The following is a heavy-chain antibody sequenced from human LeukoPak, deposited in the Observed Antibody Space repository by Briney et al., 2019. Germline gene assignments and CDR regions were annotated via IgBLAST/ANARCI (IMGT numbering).Heavy chain of an antibody. CDR1: GYSFISHW. D-gene: IGHD2-15*01. CDR2: IYPGDSDT. CDR3: ARFRVVAAPPDAFDI. Sequence: GESLKISCKGSGYSFISHWIGWVRQMPGKGLEWMGIIYPGDSDTRYSPSFQGQVTISADKSISTAYLQWSSLKASDTAMYYCARFRVVAAPPDAFDIWGQGTMVTVSS. J-gene: IGHJ3*02. V-gene: IGHV5-51*01.